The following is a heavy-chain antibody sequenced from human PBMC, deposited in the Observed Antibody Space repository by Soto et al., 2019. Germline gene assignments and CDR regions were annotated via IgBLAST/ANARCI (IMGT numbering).Heavy chain of an antibody. Sequence: ASVKVSCKASGYTFTSYDINWVRQATGQGLEWMGWMNPNSGNTDYAQKFQGRVTITRNTSISTAYMELSSLRSEDTAVYYCAGDRFPTDWFDPWGQGTLVTVSS. V-gene: IGHV1-8*01. CDR2: MNPNSGNT. D-gene: IGHD4-17*01. CDR1: GYTFTSYD. J-gene: IGHJ5*02. CDR3: AGDRFPTDWFDP.